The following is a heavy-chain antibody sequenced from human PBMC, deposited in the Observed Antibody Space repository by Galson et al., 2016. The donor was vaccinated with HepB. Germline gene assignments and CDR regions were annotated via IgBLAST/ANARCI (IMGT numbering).Heavy chain of an antibody. D-gene: IGHD1-26*01. CDR3: ARADFVGATPLGY. J-gene: IGHJ4*02. Sequence: SLRLSCAASGFTFNSYSMNWVRQAPGKGLEWVAYISSSSGTIYYAASVKGRFTISRDNAKNSVFLQMSSLRGEDTAIYYCARADFVGATPLGYWGQGMLVSVSS. CDR1: GFTFNSYS. V-gene: IGHV3-48*04. CDR2: ISSSSGTI.